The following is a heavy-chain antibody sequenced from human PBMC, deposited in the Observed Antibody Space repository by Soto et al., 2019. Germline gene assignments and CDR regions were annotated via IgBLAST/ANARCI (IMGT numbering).Heavy chain of an antibody. V-gene: IGHV1-69*13. D-gene: IGHD6-19*01. CDR2: IIPIFGTA. Sequence: ASVKVSCKASGGTFGSYAISWVRQAPGQGLEWMGGIIPIFGTANYAQKFQGRVTITADESTSTAYMELSSLRSEDTAVYYCARDRIAVAGTVTDWFVPCGPRTLVTVSS. CDR3: ARDRIAVAGTVTDWFVP. CDR1: GGTFGSYA. J-gene: IGHJ5*02.